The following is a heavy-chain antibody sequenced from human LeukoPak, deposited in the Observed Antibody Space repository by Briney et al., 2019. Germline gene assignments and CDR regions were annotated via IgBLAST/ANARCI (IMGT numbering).Heavy chain of an antibody. CDR2: INTNTGNP. J-gene: IGHJ2*01. D-gene: IGHD3-22*01. V-gene: IGHV7-4-1*02. CDR1: GYTFTGYY. Sequence: GASVKVSCKASGYTFTGYYMHWVRQAPGQGLEWMGWINTNTGNPTYAQGFTGRFVFSLDTSVSTAYLQISSLKAEDTAVYYCARVSSSGYYSPYWYFDLWGRGTLVTVSS. CDR3: ARVSSSGYYSPYWYFDL.